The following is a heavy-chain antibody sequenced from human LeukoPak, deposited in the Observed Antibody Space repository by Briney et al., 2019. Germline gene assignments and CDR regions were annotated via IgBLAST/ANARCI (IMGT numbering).Heavy chain of an antibody. CDR1: GFSFIKYS. CDR3: AKRSAESSGYFDS. Sequence: PGGSQRLSCAASGFSFIKYSMTWVRQAPGKGLEWVSAITGSGAFTDYADSVKGRFTISRDNSKSTLYLQMNSLRAEDTAVYYCAKRSAESSGYFDSWGQGTRVTVSS. V-gene: IGHV3-23*01. J-gene: IGHJ4*02. D-gene: IGHD6-19*01. CDR2: ITGSGAFT.